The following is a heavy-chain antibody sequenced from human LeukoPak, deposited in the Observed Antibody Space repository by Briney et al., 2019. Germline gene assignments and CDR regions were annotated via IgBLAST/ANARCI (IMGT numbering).Heavy chain of an antibody. J-gene: IGHJ6*04. Sequence: GGSLRLSCAASGFTFSSYGMHWVRQAPGKGLEWVAVLSYDGSNKYYADSVKGRFTISRDNSKNTLYLQMNSLRAEDTAVYYCAREAYYDILTGYYLDYYYGMDVWGKGTTVTVSS. V-gene: IGHV3-30*03. D-gene: IGHD3-9*01. CDR1: GFTFSSYG. CDR2: LSYDGSNK. CDR3: AREAYYDILTGYYLDYYYGMDV.